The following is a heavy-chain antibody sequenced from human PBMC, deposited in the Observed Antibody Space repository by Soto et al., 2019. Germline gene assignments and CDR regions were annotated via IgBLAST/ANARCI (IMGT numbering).Heavy chain of an antibody. CDR3: ARDLSGDLDY. V-gene: IGHV3-7*03. Sequence: EVQLVESGGGLVQPGGSLRLSCAASGFTFSSYWMSCVRQAPEKGLEWVANIKQHGSEKYYVDSVKGRFTISRDNAKNSLSLQVNSLRAEDTAVYYCARDLSGDLDYWGQGTLVTVSS. CDR1: GFTFSSYW. CDR2: IKQHGSEK. D-gene: IGHD4-17*01. J-gene: IGHJ4*02.